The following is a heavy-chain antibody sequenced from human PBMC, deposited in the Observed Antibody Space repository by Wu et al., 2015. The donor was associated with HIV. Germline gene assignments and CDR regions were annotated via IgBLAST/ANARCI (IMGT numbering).Heavy chain of an antibody. D-gene: IGHD1-1*01. CDR1: GYTFTGYY. CDR3: VRRQNWNLNNYHFDY. CDR2: INDDTGDT. J-gene: IGHJ4*02. Sequence: QVQLVQSGAEVRKPGASVKVSCKTSGYTFTGYYMHWVRQAPGQGLEWMGWINDDTGDTRYAQKLQGRVTMTRDTSISTGYMELRRLTSDDLAVYFCVRRQNWNLNNYHFDYWGQGTLVTVSS. V-gene: IGHV1-2*02.